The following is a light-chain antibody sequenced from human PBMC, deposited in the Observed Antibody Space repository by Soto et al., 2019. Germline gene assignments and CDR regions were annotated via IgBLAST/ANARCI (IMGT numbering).Light chain of an antibody. V-gene: IGLV1-40*01. CDR3: QSYDSSLSGFYV. CDR2: DDS. Sequence: QSVLTQPPSVSGAPGQRVTISCTGGRSNIGAAYGVHWYQHLPGTAPKLLIYDDSNRPSGVPDRFSGSKSGTSASLDITGLQAEDEADYYCQSYDSSLSGFYVFGTGTKRTVL. J-gene: IGLJ1*01. CDR1: RSNIGAAYG.